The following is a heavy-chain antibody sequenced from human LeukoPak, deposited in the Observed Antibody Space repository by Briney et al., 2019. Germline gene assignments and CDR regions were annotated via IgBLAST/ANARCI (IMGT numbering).Heavy chain of an antibody. J-gene: IGHJ4*02. CDR2: IYRSRST. V-gene: IGHV4-4*02. Sequence: PSGTLSLTCAVSGGFISSNNWWSWVRQPPGKGLEWIGEIYRSRSTNYNPSLKSRVTISVDKSKNQFSLKLSSVTAADTAVYYCASGQWLVSYDYWGQGTLVTVSS. CDR1: GGFISSNNW. CDR3: ASGQWLVSYDY. D-gene: IGHD6-19*01.